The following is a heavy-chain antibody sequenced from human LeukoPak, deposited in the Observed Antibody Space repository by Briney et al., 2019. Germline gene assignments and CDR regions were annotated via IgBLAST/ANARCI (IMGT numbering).Heavy chain of an antibody. Sequence: GGSLRLSCAASGFTVSNNYMSWVRQAPGKGLVWVSSIYSGGSTYYTDSVKGRFTISRDNSKNTLYLELNSLRVEDTATFYCAKGQELDDGVFDSWGQGTMVTVSS. D-gene: IGHD1-1*01. J-gene: IGHJ4*02. CDR3: AKGQELDDGVFDS. CDR1: GFTVSNNY. CDR2: IYSGGST. V-gene: IGHV3-53*01.